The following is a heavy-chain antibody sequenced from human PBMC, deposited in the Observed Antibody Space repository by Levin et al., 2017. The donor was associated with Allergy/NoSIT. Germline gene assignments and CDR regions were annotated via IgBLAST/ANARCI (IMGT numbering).Heavy chain of an antibody. D-gene: IGHD1-1*01. CDR1: GYSFTSYW. CDR3: ARRGTRDYYYYMDV. J-gene: IGHJ6*03. Sequence: ASVKVSCQGSGYSFTSYWIGWVRQMPGKGLEWMGIIYPGDSDTRYSPSFQGQVTISADKSISTAYPQWSSLKASDTAIYYCARRGTRDYYYYMDVWGKGTTVTVSS. CDR2: IYPGDSDT. V-gene: IGHV5-51*01.